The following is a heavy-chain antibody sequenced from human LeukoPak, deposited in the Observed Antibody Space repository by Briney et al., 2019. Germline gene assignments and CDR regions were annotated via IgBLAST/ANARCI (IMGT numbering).Heavy chain of an antibody. V-gene: IGHV1-46*01. J-gene: IGHJ3*02. D-gene: IGHD5-24*01. CDR3: ARIRDGYNDAYDI. Sequence: ASVKVSCKASGYTFTKSYIHWVRQAPGQRLEWMGLINPGGDNTDYAQNFQGRLTMTSDTSARTVYMELSSLRSDDAAVYYCARIRDGYNDAYDIWGQGTLVTVTS. CDR2: INPGGDNT. CDR1: GYTFTKSY.